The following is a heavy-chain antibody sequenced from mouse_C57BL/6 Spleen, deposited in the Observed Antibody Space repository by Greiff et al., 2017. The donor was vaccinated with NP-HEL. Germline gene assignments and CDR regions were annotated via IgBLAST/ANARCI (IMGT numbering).Heavy chain of an antibody. Sequence: EVKLVESGGGLVKPGGSLKLSCAASGFTFSDYGMHWVRQAPEKGLEWVAYISSGSSTIYYADTGKGRFTISRDNAKNTLFLQMTSLRSEDTAMYYCARRIITAVVANAMDYWGQGTSVTVSS. J-gene: IGHJ4*01. D-gene: IGHD1-1*01. CDR2: ISSGSSTI. CDR1: GFTFSDYG. CDR3: ARRIITAVVANAMDY. V-gene: IGHV5-17*01.